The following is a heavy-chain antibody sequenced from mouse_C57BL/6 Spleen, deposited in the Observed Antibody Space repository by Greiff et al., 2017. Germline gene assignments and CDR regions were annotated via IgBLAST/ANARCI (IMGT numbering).Heavy chain of an antibody. Sequence: VQLQQSGPELVKPGASVKISCKASGYSFTSYYIHWVKQRPGQGLEWIGGIYPGSGNTKYNEKFKGKATLTADTSSSTAYMQLSSLTSEDSAVYYCEDDGSLFAYWGQGTLVTVSA. D-gene: IGHD2-3*01. J-gene: IGHJ3*01. CDR2: IYPGSGNT. V-gene: IGHV1-66*01. CDR1: GYSFTSYY. CDR3: EDDGSLFAY.